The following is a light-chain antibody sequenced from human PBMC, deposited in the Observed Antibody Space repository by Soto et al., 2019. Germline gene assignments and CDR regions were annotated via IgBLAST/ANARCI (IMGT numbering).Light chain of an antibody. Sequence: QSVLTQPPSASGTPGQRVTISCSGSSSNIGSNTVNWYQQLTGTAPKLLIYSNNQRPSGVPDRCSGSKSGTSASLAISGRQSEDEADYYCAALDDSLNGVVFGGGTQLTVL. CDR3: AALDDSLNGVV. J-gene: IGLJ2*01. CDR1: SSNIGSNT. CDR2: SNN. V-gene: IGLV1-44*01.